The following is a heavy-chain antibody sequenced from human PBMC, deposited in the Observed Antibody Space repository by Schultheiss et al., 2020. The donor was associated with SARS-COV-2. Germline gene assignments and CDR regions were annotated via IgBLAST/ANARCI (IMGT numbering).Heavy chain of an antibody. CDR1: GFTFSAYW. D-gene: IGHD4-17*01. CDR3: ARDLGYGDYEDY. Sequence: GGSLRLSCAASGFTFSAYWMHWVRQVPGKGLVWVSRINSDGRSTSYADSVKGRFIISRDNAKNSLYLQMNSLRAEDTAVYYCARDLGYGDYEDYWGQGTLVTVSS. J-gene: IGHJ4*02. V-gene: IGHV3-74*01. CDR2: INSDGRST.